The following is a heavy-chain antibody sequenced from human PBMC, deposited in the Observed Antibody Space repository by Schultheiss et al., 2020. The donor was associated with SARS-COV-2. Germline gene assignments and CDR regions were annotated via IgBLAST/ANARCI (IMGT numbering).Heavy chain of an antibody. Sequence: SETLSLTCTVSGGSVSSGSYYWSWIRQPPGKGLEWIGYIYYSGSTYYNPSLKSRVTISVDTSKNQFSLKLSSVTAADTAVYYCASYIVVVVAATFDYWGQGTLVTVSS. CDR3: ASYIVVVVAATFDY. CDR2: IYYSGST. V-gene: IGHV4-39*01. CDR1: GGSVSSGSYY. J-gene: IGHJ4*02. D-gene: IGHD2-15*01.